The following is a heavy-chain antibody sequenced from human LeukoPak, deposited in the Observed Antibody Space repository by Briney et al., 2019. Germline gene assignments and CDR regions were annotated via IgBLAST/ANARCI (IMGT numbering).Heavy chain of an antibody. J-gene: IGHJ4*02. CDR3: ATSRTAAPGIHY. V-gene: IGHV4-59*08. CDR1: GGSISSYY. Sequence: SETLSLTCTVSGGSISSYYWSWIRQPPGKGLEWIGYIYYSGSTNYNPSLKSRVTISVDTSKNQFSLKLSSVTAADTAVYYCATSRTAAPGIHYWGQGTLVTVSS. D-gene: IGHD6-13*01. CDR2: IYYSGST.